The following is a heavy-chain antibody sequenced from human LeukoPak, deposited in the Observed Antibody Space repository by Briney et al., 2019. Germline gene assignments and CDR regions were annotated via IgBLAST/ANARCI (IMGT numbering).Heavy chain of an antibody. V-gene: IGHV3-21*01. CDR1: GFTFSSYS. Sequence: PGGSLRLSCAASGFTFSSYSMNWVRQAPGKGLEWVSSISSSSSYIYYADSVKGRFTIPRDNAKNSLYLQMNSLRAEDTAVYYCAAADFWSGYYKSVAYWGQGTLVAVSS. D-gene: IGHD3-3*01. J-gene: IGHJ4*02. CDR2: ISSSSSYI. CDR3: AAADFWSGYYKSVAY.